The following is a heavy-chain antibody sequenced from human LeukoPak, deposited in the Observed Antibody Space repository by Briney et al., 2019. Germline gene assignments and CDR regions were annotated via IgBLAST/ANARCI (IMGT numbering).Heavy chain of an antibody. Sequence: SETLSLTCTVSSGSISSTTHYWGWIRQPPGRGLEWIASIYYSGSTYYNPSLKSRVTISVDTSKNQFSLKLSSVTAADTAVYYCARGGTVGGEDYWGQGTLVTVSS. CDR2: IYYSGST. D-gene: IGHD1-26*01. J-gene: IGHJ4*02. CDR3: ARGGTVGGEDY. CDR1: SGSISSTTHY. V-gene: IGHV4-39*07.